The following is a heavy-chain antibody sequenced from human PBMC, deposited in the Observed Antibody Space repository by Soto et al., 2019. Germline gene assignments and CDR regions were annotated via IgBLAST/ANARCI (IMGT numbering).Heavy chain of an antibody. Sequence: ASETLSLTCAVSGGSISSGGYSWGWIRQPPGKGLEWIGHIYHIGSPFYNPSLMSRVSISIDRSQNQVSLNLRSVTAADTAVYYCARRLMGEFDFWGQGILVTVSS. J-gene: IGHJ4*02. V-gene: IGHV4-30-2*01. D-gene: IGHD2-8*01. CDR3: ARRLMGEFDF. CDR2: IYHIGSP. CDR1: GGSISSGGYS.